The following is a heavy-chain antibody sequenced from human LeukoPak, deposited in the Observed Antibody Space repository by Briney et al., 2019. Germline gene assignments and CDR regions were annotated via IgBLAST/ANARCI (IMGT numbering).Heavy chain of an antibody. Sequence: ASVKVSCKASGYTFTIYAMHWVRQAPGQRLEWMGWINAGNGNTKYSQKFQGRVTITRDTSASTAYMELSSLRSEDTAVYYCARDWYYYDSSGLDYWGQGTLVTVSS. D-gene: IGHD3-22*01. CDR2: INAGNGNT. J-gene: IGHJ4*02. CDR1: GYTFTIYA. V-gene: IGHV1-3*01. CDR3: ARDWYYYDSSGLDY.